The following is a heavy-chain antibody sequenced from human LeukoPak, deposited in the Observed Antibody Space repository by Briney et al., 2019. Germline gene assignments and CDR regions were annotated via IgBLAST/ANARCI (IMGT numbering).Heavy chain of an antibody. CDR1: GFTFSSYG. Sequence: PGRSLRLSCAASGFTFSSYGMHWVRQAPGKGLEWVTGISYDGSNKHYSDSVKGRLTISRDNSKNTLDLQMNSLTAEDTAVYYCARWNSNWFDPWGQGTLVTVSS. J-gene: IGHJ5*02. V-gene: IGHV3-30*03. CDR3: ARWNSNWFDP. CDR2: ISYDGSNK. D-gene: IGHD1-7*01.